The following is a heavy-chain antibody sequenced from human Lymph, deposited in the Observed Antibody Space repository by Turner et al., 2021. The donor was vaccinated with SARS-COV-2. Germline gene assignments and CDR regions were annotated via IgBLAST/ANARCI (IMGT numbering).Heavy chain of an antibody. CDR3: ANLYPTVSWEFPYGMDV. D-gene: IGHD3-16*01. Sequence: EVQLLASGGGLVQPGGSLRLSCAASGFTFNNYAMSWVRQAPGKGLEWVSTSSGSGGSTYYADSVKGRCIISRDNSKNTLYLQMNSLRAEDTAVYYCANLYPTVSWEFPYGMDVWGQGTTVTVSS. CDR2: SSGSGGST. J-gene: IGHJ6*02. CDR1: GFTFNNYA. V-gene: IGHV3-23*01.